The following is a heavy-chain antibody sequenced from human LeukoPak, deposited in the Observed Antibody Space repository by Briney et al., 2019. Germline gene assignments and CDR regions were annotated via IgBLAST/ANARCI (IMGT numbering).Heavy chain of an antibody. CDR3: ARVDSRTAQFDY. D-gene: IGHD6-13*01. J-gene: IGHJ4*02. CDR2: IIGSGDLI. V-gene: IGHV3-48*01. CDR1: GFTFSSYS. Sequence: GGSLRLSCAASGFTFSSYSMNWVRQAPGKGLEWVSFIIGSGDLIYYADSVKGRFTISRDNAKNSLYLQMNSLRAEDTAVYHCARVDSRTAQFDYWGQGTLVTVSS.